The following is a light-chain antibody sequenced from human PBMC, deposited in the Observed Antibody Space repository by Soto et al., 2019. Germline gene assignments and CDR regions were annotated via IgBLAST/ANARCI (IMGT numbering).Light chain of an antibody. V-gene: IGLV2-14*01. CDR2: EVS. Sequence: QSALTRPASLSGSPGQSIPISCTVTSSDVGGYNYVSWYQQHPGKAPKLMIYEVSNRPSGFSNRFSGSKSGNTASLTISGLQAEDEADYYCSSYTSSSSYVFGTGTKVTVL. CDR1: SSDVGGYNY. CDR3: SSYTSSSSYV. J-gene: IGLJ1*01.